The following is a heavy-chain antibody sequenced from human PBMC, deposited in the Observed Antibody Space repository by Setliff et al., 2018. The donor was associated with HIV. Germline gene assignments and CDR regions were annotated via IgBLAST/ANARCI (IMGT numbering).Heavy chain of an antibody. V-gene: IGHV1-2*06. CDR1: GYTFTDHY. D-gene: IGHD3-3*01. Sequence: ASVKVSCKASGYTFTDHYIHWVRQAPGQGLEWLGRINANSGGTDYAQKFKGRVTMTRDTSINTAYMEVTRLRSDDTAVYFCARESGGVVIKGAYYYYMDVWGKGTTVTVSS. CDR2: INANSGGT. CDR3: ARESGGVVIKGAYYYYMDV. J-gene: IGHJ6*03.